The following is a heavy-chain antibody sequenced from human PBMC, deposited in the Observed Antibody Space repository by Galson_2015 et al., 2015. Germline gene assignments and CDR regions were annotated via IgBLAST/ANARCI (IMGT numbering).Heavy chain of an antibody. Sequence: PALVKPTQTLTLTCTFSGFSLSTSGVGVGWIRRPPGKALEWLALIYWDDDKRYSPSLKSRLTITKDTSKNQVVLTMTNMDPVDTATYYCAHNTHTATLRFWGQGALVTVSS. D-gene: IGHD5-18*01. J-gene: IGHJ1*01. CDR2: IYWDDDK. CDR3: AHNTHTATLRF. CDR1: GFSLSTSGVG. V-gene: IGHV2-5*02.